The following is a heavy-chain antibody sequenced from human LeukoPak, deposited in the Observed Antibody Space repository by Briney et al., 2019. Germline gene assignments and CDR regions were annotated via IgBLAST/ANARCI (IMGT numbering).Heavy chain of an antibody. J-gene: IGHJ6*03. D-gene: IGHD1-26*01. CDR1: RFTFSSYG. Sequence: PGRSLTLSCAASRFTFSSYGMSWVRQAAGKGMEWVSAISASGGRTYYADSVKGRFTISRDNSKNTLYLQMNSLRAEDTAVYYRAKDDGGSDYPYYYYMDVWGKGTTVTISS. V-gene: IGHV3-23*01. CDR3: AKDDGGSDYPYYYYMDV. CDR2: ISASGGRT.